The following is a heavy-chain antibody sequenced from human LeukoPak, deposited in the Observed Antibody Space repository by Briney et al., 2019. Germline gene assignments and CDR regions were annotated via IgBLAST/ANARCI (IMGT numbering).Heavy chain of an antibody. CDR3: ARPNGYKVFDY. CDR1: GFTVSSNY. D-gene: IGHD5-24*01. J-gene: IGHJ4*02. CDR2: IYSGGST. Sequence: PGGSLRLSCAASGFTVSSNYMSWLRQAPGKGLEWVSVIYSGGSTYYADSVKGRFTISRDNSKNTLYLQMNSLRAEDTAVYYCARPNGYKVFDYWGQGTLVTVSS. V-gene: IGHV3-66*04.